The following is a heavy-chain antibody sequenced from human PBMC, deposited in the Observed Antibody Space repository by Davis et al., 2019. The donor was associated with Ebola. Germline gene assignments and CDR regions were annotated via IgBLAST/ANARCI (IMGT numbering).Heavy chain of an antibody. Sequence: AASVKVSCKASGYTFTVYYMHWVRQAPGLGLEWMGRINPNSGGTNYAQKFQGRVTMTRDTSISTAYMELSGLRSEDTAVYYCARGTIFGVVIAYFDYWGQGTLVTVSS. D-gene: IGHD3-3*01. CDR3: ARGTIFGVVIAYFDY. V-gene: IGHV1-2*02. CDR2: INPNSGGT. CDR1: GYTFTVYY. J-gene: IGHJ4*02.